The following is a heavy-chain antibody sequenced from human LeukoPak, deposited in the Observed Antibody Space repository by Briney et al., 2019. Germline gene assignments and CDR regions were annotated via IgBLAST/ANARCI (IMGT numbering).Heavy chain of an antibody. CDR2: ISYDGSNK. Sequence: GRSLRLSCAASGFTFSSYAMHWVRQAPGKGLEWVAVISYDGSNKYYADSVKGRFTISRDNSKNTLYLQMNSLRSDDTAVYYCARDRSAYHHQGTVFDYWGQGTLVTVSS. CDR1: GFTFSSYA. J-gene: IGHJ4*02. CDR3: ARDRSAYHHQGTVFDY. D-gene: IGHD1-14*01. V-gene: IGHV3-30*04.